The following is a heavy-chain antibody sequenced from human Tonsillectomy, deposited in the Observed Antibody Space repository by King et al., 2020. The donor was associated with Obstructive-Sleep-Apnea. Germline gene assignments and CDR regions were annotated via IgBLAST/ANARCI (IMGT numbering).Heavy chain of an antibody. CDR2: IITIFGTA. Sequence: QLVQSGAEVKKPGSSVKVSCKASGGTFSSYAISWVRQAPGQGLEWMGGIITIFGTANYAQKFQGRVTITADESTSTAYMELSSLRSEDTAVYYCATSRDAALGDNWFDPWGQGTLVTVSS. J-gene: IGHJ5*02. V-gene: IGHV1-69*01. D-gene: IGHD2-2*01. CDR3: ATSRDAALGDNWFDP. CDR1: GGTFSSYA.